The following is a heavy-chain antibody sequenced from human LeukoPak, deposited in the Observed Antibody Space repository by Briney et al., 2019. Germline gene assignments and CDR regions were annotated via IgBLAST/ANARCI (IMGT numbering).Heavy chain of an antibody. V-gene: IGHV3-43*01. CDR1: GFTFDDYI. Sequence: PAGSLRLSCAASGFTFDDYIMHWVRQAPGKGLEWVSLVSWDGDTTYYADSVKGRFTISRDNSKNSLYLQMNSLRTEDTALYYCAKARGLIGGAFDIWGQGTMVTVSS. CDR3: AKARGLIGGAFDI. CDR2: VSWDGDTT. D-gene: IGHD3-22*01. J-gene: IGHJ3*02.